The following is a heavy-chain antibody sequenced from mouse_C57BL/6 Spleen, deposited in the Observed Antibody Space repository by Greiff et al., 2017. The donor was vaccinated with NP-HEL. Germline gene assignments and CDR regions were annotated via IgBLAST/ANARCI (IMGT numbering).Heavy chain of an antibody. CDR2: INPSNGGT. D-gene: IGHD2-1*01. Sequence: QVQLQQSGTELVKPGASVKLSCKASGYTFTSYWMHWVKQRPGQGLEWIGNINPSNGGTNYNEKFKSKATLTVDKSSSTAYMQLSSLTSEDSAVYYCARDGNYEDYYFDYWGQGTTLTVSS. CDR1: GYTFTSYW. CDR3: ARDGNYEDYYFDY. J-gene: IGHJ2*01. V-gene: IGHV1-53*01.